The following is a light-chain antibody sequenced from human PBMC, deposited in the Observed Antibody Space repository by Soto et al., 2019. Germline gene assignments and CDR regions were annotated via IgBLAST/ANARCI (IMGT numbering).Light chain of an antibody. CDR3: SSYTSSSTLVV. Sequence: QSALTQPASVSGSPGQSITISCTGTSSDVGGYNYVTWYQQHPGKAPELMIYEVSNRPSGVSNRFSGSRSGNTASLTISGLQAEDEGDYYCSSYTSSSTLVVFGGGTKLTVL. V-gene: IGLV2-14*01. CDR1: SSDVGGYNY. CDR2: EVS. J-gene: IGLJ2*01.